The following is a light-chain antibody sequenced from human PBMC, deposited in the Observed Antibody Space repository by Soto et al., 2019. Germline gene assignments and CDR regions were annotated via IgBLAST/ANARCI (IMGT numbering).Light chain of an antibody. Sequence: IELTHSPATLSLSPGERATLSCRASQSVGSYLAWYQQKPGQAPRLLIYDASNRATGIPARFSGSGSETDFTLTISSLEPEDFTVYYCQQRRTWPFYFGGGTKVEIK. CDR1: QSVGSY. CDR3: QQRRTWPFY. J-gene: IGKJ4*01. V-gene: IGKV3-11*01. CDR2: DAS.